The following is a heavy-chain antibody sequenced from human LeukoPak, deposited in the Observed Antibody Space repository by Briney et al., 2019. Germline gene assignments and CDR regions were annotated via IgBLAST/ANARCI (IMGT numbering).Heavy chain of an antibody. CDR2: INPNSGGT. D-gene: IGHD6-6*01. Sequence: ASVTVSCKASGYTFTGYYMHWVRQAPGQGLEWMGWINPNSGGTNYAQKFQGRVTMTRDTSISTAYMELSRLRSGDTAAYYCARLGSSSSADAFDIWGQGTMVTVSS. CDR1: GYTFTGYY. J-gene: IGHJ3*02. V-gene: IGHV1-2*02. CDR3: ARLGSSSSADAFDI.